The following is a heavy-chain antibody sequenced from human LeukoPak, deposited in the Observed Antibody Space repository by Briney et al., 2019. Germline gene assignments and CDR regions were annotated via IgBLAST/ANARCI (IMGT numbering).Heavy chain of an antibody. V-gene: IGHV4-34*01. D-gene: IGHD3/OR15-3a*01. J-gene: IGHJ5*02. CDR2: IDHSGST. CDR1: GGSFSGYY. Sequence: SETLSLTCAVYGGSFSGYYWSWIRQPPGKGLEWIGEIDHSGSTNYNPSLKSRVTISVDTSKNQFSLKLSSVTAADTAVYYCARVAWRPVDWRMYNWFDPWGQGTLVTVSS. CDR3: ARVAWRPVDWRMYNWFDP.